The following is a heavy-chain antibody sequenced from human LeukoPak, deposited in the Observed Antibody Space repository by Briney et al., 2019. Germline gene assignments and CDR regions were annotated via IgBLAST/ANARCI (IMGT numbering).Heavy chain of an antibody. D-gene: IGHD1-14*01. V-gene: IGHV1-18*01. J-gene: IGHJ4*02. CDR2: ISGYDGET. Sequence: GASVTVSCKASGYTFSRNGFSWVRQAPGQGLEWMGWISGYDGETKYAQNFQGRVTVTTDTSTSTAYMELRSLRSDDTAVYYCARQTLWNQPYFDYWGQGTLVTVSS. CDR1: GYTFSRNG. CDR3: ARQTLWNQPYFDY.